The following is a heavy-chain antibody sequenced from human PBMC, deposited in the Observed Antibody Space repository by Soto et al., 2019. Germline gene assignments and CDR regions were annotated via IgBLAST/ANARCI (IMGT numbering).Heavy chain of an antibody. J-gene: IGHJ6*02. V-gene: IGHV3-30*18. CDR3: AKDPRWLRYYYYGLDV. CDR1: GLTFSSYG. CDR2: VSYDGSNK. D-gene: IGHD5-12*01. Sequence: QVQLVESGGGVVQPGRSMRLSCAASGLTFSSYGMHWVRQAPGKGLEWMAVVSYDGSNKYYADSVKGRFTISRDNSKNTLFLQMNSLRAEDTAVYYCAKDPRWLRYYYYGLDVWGQGTTVTVSS.